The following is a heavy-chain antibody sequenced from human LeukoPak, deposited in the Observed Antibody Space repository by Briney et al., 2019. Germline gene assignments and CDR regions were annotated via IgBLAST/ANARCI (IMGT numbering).Heavy chain of an antibody. V-gene: IGHV4-59*12. CDR1: GGSISIYY. CDR3: GREYDRGAFDI. Sequence: SETLSLTCTVSGGSISIYYWSWIRQPPGKGLEWIGYIYYSGSTNYNPSLKSRVTISVDTSKNQFSLKLSSVTAADTAVYYCGREYDRGAFDIWGQGTMVTVYS. D-gene: IGHD2-8*01. J-gene: IGHJ3*02. CDR2: IYYSGST.